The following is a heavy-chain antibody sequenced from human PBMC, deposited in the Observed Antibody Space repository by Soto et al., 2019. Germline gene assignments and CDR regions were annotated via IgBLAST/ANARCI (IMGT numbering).Heavy chain of an antibody. J-gene: IGHJ4*02. V-gene: IGHV3-7*01. CDR3: GRDPLGGDVDS. CDR1: GFTFSSYW. D-gene: IGHD3-16*01. CDR2: IKQDGSEK. Sequence: EVQLVESGGGLVQPGGSLRLSCAASGFTFSSYWMSWVRQAPGKGLEWVANIKQDGSEKYYVDSVKGRFTISRDNAKNSLYRKRNSRRAEDGAFFYCGRDPLGGDVDSGGRGPRAPVS.